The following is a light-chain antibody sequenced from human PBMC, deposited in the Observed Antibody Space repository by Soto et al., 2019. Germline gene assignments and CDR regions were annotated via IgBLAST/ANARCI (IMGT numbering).Light chain of an antibody. Sequence: EVALTQSPATLSVSPGEGATLSCRASQSINTLLAWYQQKPGQAPRLLIYRASTRATDIPDRFSGSGSGTHFTITISSLQSEDFAIYYCQQYNNWPWTFGQGTKVDIK. J-gene: IGKJ1*01. CDR1: QSINTL. CDR2: RAS. CDR3: QQYNNWPWT. V-gene: IGKV3-15*01.